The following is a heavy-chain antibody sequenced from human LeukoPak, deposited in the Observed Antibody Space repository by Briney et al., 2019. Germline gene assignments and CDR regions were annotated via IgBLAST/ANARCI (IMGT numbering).Heavy chain of an antibody. V-gene: IGHV4-39*01. CDR3: ATQDSSHY. D-gene: IGHD3-22*01. J-gene: IGHJ4*02. CDR1: GDSVSSTNYY. Sequence: SETLSLTCTVSGDSVSSTNYYWGWIRQPPGRGLEWIASIRYSESAYYSPSLKSRATIFVDTSKNQFSLRLRSLTATDTAVYYCATQDSSHYWGQGTLVTVSS. CDR2: IRYSESA.